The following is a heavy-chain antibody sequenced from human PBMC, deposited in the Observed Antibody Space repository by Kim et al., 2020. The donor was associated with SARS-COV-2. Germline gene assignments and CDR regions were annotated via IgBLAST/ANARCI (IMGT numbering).Heavy chain of an antibody. V-gene: IGHV3-15*01. J-gene: IGHJ6*02. D-gene: IGHD2-15*01. CDR3: TSGAAAGYYYGMDV. Sequence: GGSLRLSCAASGFTFSNAWMSLVRQAPGKGLEWVGRIKSKTDGGTTDYAAPVKGRFTISRDDSKNTLYLQMNSLKTEDTAVYYCTSGAAAGYYYGMDVWGQGTTVTVSS. CDR1: GFTFSNAW. CDR2: IKSKTDGGTT.